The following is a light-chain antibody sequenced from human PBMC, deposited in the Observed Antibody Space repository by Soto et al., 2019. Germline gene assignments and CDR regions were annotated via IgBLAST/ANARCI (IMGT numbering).Light chain of an antibody. J-gene: IGLJ3*02. V-gene: IGLV1-44*01. CDR1: NSNIGRNT. Sequence: QSVLTQPPSASGTPGQRVTISCSGSNSNIGRNTVNWYQQFPGAAPNLLIHSDNQRPSGVPDRFSGSRSGTSASLAISGLQSEDEADYYCAAWDESPNGPVFGGGTKVTV. CDR3: AAWDESPNGPV. CDR2: SDN.